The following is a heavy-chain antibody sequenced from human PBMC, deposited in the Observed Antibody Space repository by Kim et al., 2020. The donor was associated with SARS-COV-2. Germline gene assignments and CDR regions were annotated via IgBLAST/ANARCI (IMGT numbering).Heavy chain of an antibody. D-gene: IGHD6-19*01. CDR3: AKDVLDNIAVAGGHDY. CDR1: GFTFGDYA. V-gene: IGHV3-9*01. J-gene: IGHJ4*02. CDR2: ISWNSGSI. Sequence: GGSLRLSCAASGFTFGDYAMHWVRQAPGKGLEWVSGISWNSGSIGYADSVKGRFTISRDNAKNSLYLQMNSLRAEDTALYYCAKDVLDNIAVAGGHDYWGQGTLVTVSS.